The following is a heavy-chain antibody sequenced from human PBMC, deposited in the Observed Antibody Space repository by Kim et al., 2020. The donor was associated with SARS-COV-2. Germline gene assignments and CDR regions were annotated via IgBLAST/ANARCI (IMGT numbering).Heavy chain of an antibody. CDR1: GYTFTSYA. CDR2: INAGNGNT. J-gene: IGHJ4*02. CDR3: ARARGLWFGELYFDY. Sequence: ASVKVSCKASGYTFTSYAMHWVRQAPGQRLEWMGWINAGNGNTKYSQKFQGRVTITRDTSASTAYMELSSLRSEDTAVYYCARARGLWFGELYFDYWGQGTLVTVAS. D-gene: IGHD3-10*01. V-gene: IGHV1-3*01.